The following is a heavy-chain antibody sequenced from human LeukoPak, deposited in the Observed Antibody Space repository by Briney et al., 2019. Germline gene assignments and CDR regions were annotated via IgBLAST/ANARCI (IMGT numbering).Heavy chain of an antibody. D-gene: IGHD2-15*01. CDR1: GFTFSSYY. CDR2: INGDGSST. Sequence: AGGSLRLSCAASGFTFSSYYIHWLRQAPGKGLEWVSRINGDGSSTRYADSVKGRFTISRDNAKNTVYLQMNSLRVEDTAVYSCARGLYCSGINCYNGMDVWGKGTTVTVTS. V-gene: IGHV3-74*01. J-gene: IGHJ6*04. CDR3: ARGLYCSGINCYNGMDV.